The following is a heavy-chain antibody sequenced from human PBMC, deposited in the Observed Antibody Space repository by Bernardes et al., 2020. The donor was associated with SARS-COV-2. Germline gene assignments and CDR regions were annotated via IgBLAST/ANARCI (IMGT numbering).Heavy chain of an antibody. CDR3: ARGFDY. V-gene: IGHV4-59*01. Sequence: LETLSLTCTVSGGSISAYYWSWFRQPPGKGLEWIGYLYYTGSTNYNPSLQSRVTISVDTSKNQFSLKLSSVTAADTAVYYCARGFDYWGQGILVTVSS. CDR1: GGSISAYY. CDR2: LYYTGST. J-gene: IGHJ4*02.